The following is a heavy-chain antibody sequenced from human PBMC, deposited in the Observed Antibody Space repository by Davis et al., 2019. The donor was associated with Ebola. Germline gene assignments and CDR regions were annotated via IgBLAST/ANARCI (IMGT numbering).Heavy chain of an antibody. CDR2: INTYNGKT. J-gene: IGHJ4*02. CDR1: GYDFTNFG. V-gene: IGHV1-18*04. D-gene: IGHD2-21*01. CDR3: ARGIVSVPGPLRH. Sequence: ASVKVSCKASGYDFTNFGITWVRQAPGQGLEWMGWINTYNGKTKYPQRFQGRVSMTTDTSTKTAYVELRRLRSDDTAVYYCARGIVSVPGPLRHWGQGTLVTVSS.